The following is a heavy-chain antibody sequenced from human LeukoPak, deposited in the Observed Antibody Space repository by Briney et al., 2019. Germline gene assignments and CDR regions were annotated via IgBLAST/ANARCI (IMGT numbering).Heavy chain of an antibody. D-gene: IGHD2-2*01. V-gene: IGHV1-69*13. CDR1: GGTFSSYA. CDR3: AGGPEGYCSSTSCYPTDY. Sequence: SVKVSCKASGGTFSSYAISWVRQAPGQGLECMGGIIPIFGTANYAQKFQGRVTITADESTSTAYMELSSLRSEDTAVYYCAGGPEGYCSSTSCYPTDYWGQGTLVTVSS. CDR2: IIPIFGTA. J-gene: IGHJ4*02.